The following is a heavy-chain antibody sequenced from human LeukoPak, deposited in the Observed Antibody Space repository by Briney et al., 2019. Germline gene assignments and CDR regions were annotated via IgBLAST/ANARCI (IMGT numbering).Heavy chain of an antibody. Sequence: QAGGSLRLSCAASGFTFSSYWMHWVRHTPGKGLVWVSRIKGDGSSTSYADSVKGRFIISRDNAKNSLYLQMNSLRAEDTALYYCAKAGEQWLEKYFQHWGQGTLVTVSS. J-gene: IGHJ1*01. CDR2: IKGDGSST. D-gene: IGHD6-19*01. CDR3: AKAGEQWLEKYFQH. CDR1: GFTFSSYW. V-gene: IGHV3-74*01.